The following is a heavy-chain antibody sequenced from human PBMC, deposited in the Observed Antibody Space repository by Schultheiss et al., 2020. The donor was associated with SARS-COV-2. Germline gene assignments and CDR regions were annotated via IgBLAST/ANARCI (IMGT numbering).Heavy chain of an antibody. V-gene: IGHV3-23*01. D-gene: IGHD5-18*01. Sequence: GESLKISCAPSSFTFSAYAMTWVRQAPGKGLEWVSTISGSGSTTYYADSVKGRFTISRDNSKNTLYLQMNSLRAEDTAVYYCATDQDTAPGYGMDVWGQGTTVTVSS. J-gene: IGHJ6*02. CDR1: SFTFSAYA. CDR2: ISGSGSTT. CDR3: ATDQDTAPGYGMDV.